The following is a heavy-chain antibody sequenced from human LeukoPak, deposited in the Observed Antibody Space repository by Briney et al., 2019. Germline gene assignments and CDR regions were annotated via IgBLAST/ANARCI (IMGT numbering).Heavy chain of an antibody. CDR1: GGSISSYY. CDR3: ARDGSSGQIDY. Sequence: SETLSLTCTVSGGSISSYYWSWIRQPPGKGLEWIGYIYYSGSTNYNPSLKSRVTISVDTSKNQFSLKLSSVTAADTAVYYCARDGSSGQIDYWGQGTLVTVSS. V-gene: IGHV4-59*01. CDR2: IYYSGST. D-gene: IGHD3-22*01. J-gene: IGHJ4*02.